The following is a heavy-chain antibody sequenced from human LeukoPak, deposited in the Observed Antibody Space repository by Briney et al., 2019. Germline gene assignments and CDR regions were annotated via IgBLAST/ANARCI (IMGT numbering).Heavy chain of an antibody. J-gene: IGHJ4*02. CDR1: GYTFTTYG. Sequence: VASVKVSCKASGYTFTTYGISWVRQAPGQGLEWMGWISAHNGDTNYAQRLQGRVTMTTETSTSTAYMELRSLRSDDTAVYNCARVKARSGSYSLDYWGQGTLVTVSS. CDR2: ISAHNGDT. CDR3: ARVKARSGSYSLDY. D-gene: IGHD1-26*01. V-gene: IGHV1-18*01.